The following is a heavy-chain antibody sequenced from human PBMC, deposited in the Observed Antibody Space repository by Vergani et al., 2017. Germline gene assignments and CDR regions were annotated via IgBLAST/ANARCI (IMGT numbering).Heavy chain of an antibody. D-gene: IGHD3-22*01. CDR3: ARLYGRDSSGSKYFDY. V-gene: IGHV5-51*01. J-gene: IGHJ4*02. CDR1: RYSFTNYW. CDR2: IHPADSDT. Sequence: EVQLVQSGAEVKKPGESLKISCQISRYSFTNYWIGWVRLMPGKGLEWMGIIHPADSDTRYSPSFQGQVTISVDKSISTAYLQRSSLRASDSAMYYCARLYGRDSSGSKYFDYWGQGTLVTVSS.